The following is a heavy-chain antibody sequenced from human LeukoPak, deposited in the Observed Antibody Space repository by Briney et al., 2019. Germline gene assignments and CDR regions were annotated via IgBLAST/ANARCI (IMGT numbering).Heavy chain of an antibody. J-gene: IGHJ4*02. CDR3: AREVCSNGVCSRFDY. V-gene: IGHV4-30-2*01. CDR2: IYHSGST. D-gene: IGHD2-8*01. Sequence: SETLSLTCTVSGGSISSGGYYWIWIRQPPGKGLEWIGYIYHSGSTYYNPSLKSRVTISVDRSKNQFSLKLSSVTAADTAVYYCAREVCSNGVCSRFDYWGQGTLVTVSS. CDR1: GGSISSGGYY.